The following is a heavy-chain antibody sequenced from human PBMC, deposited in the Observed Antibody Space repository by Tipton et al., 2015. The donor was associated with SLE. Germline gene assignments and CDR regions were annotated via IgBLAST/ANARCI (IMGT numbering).Heavy chain of an antibody. D-gene: IGHD2-2*01. J-gene: IGHJ6*02. CDR3: AAYCSTISCYHYYGLDV. CDR2: ISYSGNT. V-gene: IGHV4-39*01. CDR1: GGSISSSNYY. Sequence: TLSLTCTFSGGSISSSNYYWGWIRQPPGKGLEWIGSISYSGNTLYNPSLKSRVTISVDTSKNQFSLKLSSVAAADTAVYYCAAYCSTISCYHYYGLDVWGQGTTVTVSS.